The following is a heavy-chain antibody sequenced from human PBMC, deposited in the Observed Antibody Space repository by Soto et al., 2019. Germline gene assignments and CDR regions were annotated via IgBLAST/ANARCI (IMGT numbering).Heavy chain of an antibody. V-gene: IGHV3-9*01. CDR3: AKGGRAAVIAPSGRDNWFDP. CDR2: ITWNGGTI. D-gene: IGHD3-3*02. CDR1: GFAFDDYV. J-gene: IGHJ5*02. Sequence: GGSLRLSCAASGFAFDDYVMHWVRQPPGRGLEWVSGITWNGGTIRYVDSVKGRFTISRDNAENSLYLQMTSLRPEDTAVYYCAKGGRAAVIAPSGRDNWFDPWGQGTQVTVSS.